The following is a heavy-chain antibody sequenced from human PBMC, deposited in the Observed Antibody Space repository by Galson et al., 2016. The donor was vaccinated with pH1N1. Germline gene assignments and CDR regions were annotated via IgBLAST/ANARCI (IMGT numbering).Heavy chain of an antibody. CDR2: IIPNSGDT. D-gene: IGHD3-16*01. J-gene: IGHJ3*01. CDR1: GYTFTDYY. V-gene: IGHV1-2*02. CDR3: VRELRGGTFDV. Sequence: SVKVSCKASGYTFTDYYIHWVRQAPGQGLEWMGLIIPNSGDTNYAKKFQGRVTMTRDTSISTAYMELTKLTSDDTALYSCVRELRGGTFDVWGQGTTVTVSS.